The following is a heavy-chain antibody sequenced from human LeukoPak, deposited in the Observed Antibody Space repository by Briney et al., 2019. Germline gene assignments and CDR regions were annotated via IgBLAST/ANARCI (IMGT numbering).Heavy chain of an antibody. D-gene: IGHD3-16*02. CDR2: IIPIFGTA. J-gene: IGHJ4*02. Sequence: SVKVSCKASGYTFIRYGITWVRQAPGQGLEWMGGIIPIFGTANYAQKFQGRVTITADESTSTAYMELSSLRSEDTAVYYCASRGHRTFGGVIALYYFDYWGQGTLVTVSS. CDR1: GYTFIRYG. V-gene: IGHV1-69*13. CDR3: ASRGHRTFGGVIALYYFDY.